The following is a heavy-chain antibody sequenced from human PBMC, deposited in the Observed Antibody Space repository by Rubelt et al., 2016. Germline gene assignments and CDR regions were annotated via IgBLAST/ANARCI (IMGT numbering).Heavy chain of an antibody. CDR1: GGSFSGYY. CDR3: ARRPDGFDI. V-gene: IGHV4-34*01. Sequence: QVQLQQWGAGLLKPSETLSLTCAVYGGSFSGYYWSWIRQPPGKGLEWIGEINHSGSTKYYPSLESRVTISVDTSKKQFSLKLNSVTAADTAVYYCARRPDGFDIWGLGTMVTVSS. CDR2: INHSGST. J-gene: IGHJ3*02.